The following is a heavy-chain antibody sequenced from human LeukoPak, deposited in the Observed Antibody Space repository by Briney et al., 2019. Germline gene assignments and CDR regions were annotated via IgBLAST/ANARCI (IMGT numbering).Heavy chain of an antibody. J-gene: IGHJ4*02. CDR3: ARDMYSSGYYDY. CDR1: GPSISSYY. D-gene: IGHD6-19*01. CDR2: TYTSGST. Sequence: SETLSLICTVSGPSISSYYWSWIRQPAGKGLEWIGRTYTSGSTNYNPSLKSRVTMSVDTSKNQFSLKLSPVTAADTAVYYCARDMYSSGYYDYWGQGTLVTVSS. V-gene: IGHV4-4*07.